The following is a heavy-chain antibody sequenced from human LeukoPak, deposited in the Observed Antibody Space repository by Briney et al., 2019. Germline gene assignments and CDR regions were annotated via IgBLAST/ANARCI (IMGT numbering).Heavy chain of an antibody. CDR3: ARGSSTRTRYYYMDV. CDR2: INPNSGGT. Sequence: ASVKVSCKASGYTFTGYYMHWVRQAPGQGLEWMGWINPNSGGTNYAQKFQGRVTMTRDTSISTAYMELSRLRPDDTAVYYCARGSSTRTRYYYMDVWGKGTTVTVSS. CDR1: GYTFTGYY. J-gene: IGHJ6*03. D-gene: IGHD2-2*01. V-gene: IGHV1-2*02.